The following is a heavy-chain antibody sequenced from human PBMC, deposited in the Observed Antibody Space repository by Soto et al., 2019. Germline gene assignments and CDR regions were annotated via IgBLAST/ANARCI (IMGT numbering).Heavy chain of an antibody. Sequence: LRLSCAASGFTFSSYAMIWVRHAPGKGLEWVSAISGSGGSTYYADSVKGRFTISRDNSKNTLYLQMNSLRAEDTAVYYCAKPGDPSGAFDIWGQGTMVTV. CDR3: AKPGDPSGAFDI. J-gene: IGHJ3*02. D-gene: IGHD7-27*01. V-gene: IGHV3-23*01. CDR2: ISGSGGST. CDR1: GFTFSSYA.